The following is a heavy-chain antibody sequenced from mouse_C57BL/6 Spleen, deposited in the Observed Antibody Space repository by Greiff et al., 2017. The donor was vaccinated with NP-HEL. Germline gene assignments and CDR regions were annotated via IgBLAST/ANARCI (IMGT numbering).Heavy chain of an antibody. Sequence: EVKLVESGGDLVKPGGSLKLSCAASGFTFSSYGMSWVRQTPDKRLEWVATISSGGSYTYYPDSVKGRFTISRDNAKNNLYLQMSSLKSEDTAMYYCARNWDSWFAYWGQGTLVTVSA. D-gene: IGHD4-1*01. V-gene: IGHV5-6*02. CDR2: ISSGGSYT. CDR3: ARNWDSWFAY. CDR1: GFTFSSYG. J-gene: IGHJ3*01.